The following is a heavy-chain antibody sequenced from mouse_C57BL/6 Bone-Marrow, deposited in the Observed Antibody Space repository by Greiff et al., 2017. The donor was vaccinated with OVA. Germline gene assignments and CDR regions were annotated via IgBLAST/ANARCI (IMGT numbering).Heavy chain of an antibody. J-gene: IGHJ2*01. CDR2: ISSGGSYT. Sequence: VQLKESGGDLVKPGGSLKLSCAASGFTFSSYGMSWVRQTPDKRLEWVATISSGGSYTYYPDSVKGRFTISRDNAKNTLYLQMSSLKSEDTAMYYCARPGVVGYFDYWGQGTTLTVSS. CDR3: ARPGVVGYFDY. V-gene: IGHV5-6*01. CDR1: GFTFSSYG. D-gene: IGHD1-1*01.